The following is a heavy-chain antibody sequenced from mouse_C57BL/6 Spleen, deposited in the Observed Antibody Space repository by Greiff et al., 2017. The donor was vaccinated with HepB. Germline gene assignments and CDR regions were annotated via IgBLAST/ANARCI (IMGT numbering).Heavy chain of an antibody. CDR3: ARSRLRGNYYAMDY. CDR1: GYTFTSYW. J-gene: IGHJ4*01. V-gene: IGHV1-64*01. CDR2: IHPNSGST. Sequence: QVQLQQPGAELVKPGASVKLSCKASGYTFTSYWMHWVKPRPGQGLEWIGMIHPNSGSTNYNEKFKSKATLTVDKSSSTAYMQLSSLTSEDSAVYYCARSRLRGNYYAMDYWGQGTSVTVSS. D-gene: IGHD2-4*01.